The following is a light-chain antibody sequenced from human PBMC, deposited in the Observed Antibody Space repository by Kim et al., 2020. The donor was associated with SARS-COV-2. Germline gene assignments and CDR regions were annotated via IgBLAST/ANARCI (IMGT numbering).Light chain of an antibody. V-gene: IGKV3-11*01. CDR1: RSIGSY. CDR2: DTF. CDR3: QQRSSWPLT. Sequence: FSPGKGVTLSCRARRSIGSYIAWYQQKPGQSPRLVIYDTFTRATGIPARFSGSGSGTDFTLTISRLEPEDFAVYYCQQRSSWPLTFGGGTKVDIK. J-gene: IGKJ4*01.